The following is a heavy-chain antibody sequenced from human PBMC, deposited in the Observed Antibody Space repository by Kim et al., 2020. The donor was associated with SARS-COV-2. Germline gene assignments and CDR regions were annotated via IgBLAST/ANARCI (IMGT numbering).Heavy chain of an antibody. J-gene: IGHJ4*02. CDR3: ARIGDY. Sequence: YPGASDPRYIPSFQGQVTIAADRSISTAYLQWSSLKASDTAMYYCARIGDYWGQGTLVTVSS. V-gene: IGHV5-51*01. CDR2: YPGASDP. D-gene: IGHD2-15*01.